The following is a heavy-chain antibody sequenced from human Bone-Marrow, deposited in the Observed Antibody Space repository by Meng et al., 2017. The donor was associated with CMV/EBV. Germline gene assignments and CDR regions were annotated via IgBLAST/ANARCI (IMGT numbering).Heavy chain of an antibody. J-gene: IGHJ4*02. CDR3: AITNTPPFDY. CDR2: ILYDESNK. D-gene: IGHD4-11*01. CDR1: GFTFRSYG. Sequence: GGSLRLSCAASGFTFRSYGMHWVRQAPGKGLEWVAFILYDESNKYYGDSVKGRFTISRDNAKNSLYLQMNSLRAEDTAVYYCAITNTPPFDYWGQGTLVTVSS. V-gene: IGHV3-30*02.